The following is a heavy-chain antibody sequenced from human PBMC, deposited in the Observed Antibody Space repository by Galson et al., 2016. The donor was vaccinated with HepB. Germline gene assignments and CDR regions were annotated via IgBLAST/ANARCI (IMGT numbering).Heavy chain of an antibody. D-gene: IGHD1-1*01. V-gene: IGHV1-58*01. CDR2: IVVGTGNT. CDR1: GFTFTSSA. Sequence: SVKVSCKASGFTFTSSAVQWVRQARGQGLEWIGWIVVGTGNTYYAQKFQGRVTTTRDMSTNTAFMELSTLTAEDTAVYYCGTDLNWNEFDRWGQGTLVTVSS. CDR3: GTDLNWNEFDR. J-gene: IGHJ5*02.